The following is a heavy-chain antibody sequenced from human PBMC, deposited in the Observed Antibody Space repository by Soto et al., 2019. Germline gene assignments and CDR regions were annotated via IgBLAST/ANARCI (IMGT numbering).Heavy chain of an antibody. CDR2: IYYSGST. V-gene: IGHV4-31*03. D-gene: IGHD2-21*02. CDR3: ARVCGGDCLHGMDV. CDR1: GGSISSGGYY. J-gene: IGHJ6*02. Sequence: QVQLQESGPGLVKPSQTLSLTCTVSGGSISSGGYYWSWIRQHPGKGLEWIGYIYYSGSTYSNPSLKRRVTISVDTSKNQFSLKLSSVTAAATAVYYCARVCGGDCLHGMDVWGQGTTVTVSS.